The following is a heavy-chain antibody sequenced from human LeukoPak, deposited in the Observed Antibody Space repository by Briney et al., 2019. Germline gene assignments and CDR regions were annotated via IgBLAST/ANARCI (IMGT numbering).Heavy chain of an antibody. D-gene: IGHD4/OR15-4a*01. Sequence: PGGSLRLSCSASGFIFSDSYRRWLRLSPEKGREWIAYITSSGTTTEYADSVKGRFTISRVNAKNSLYLQMNSLRPEDPAVYYCARDPDYGDPYWGQGTLVTVSS. V-gene: IGHV3-11*01. CDR1: GFIFSDSY. CDR2: ITSSGTTT. J-gene: IGHJ4*02. CDR3: ARDPDYGDPY.